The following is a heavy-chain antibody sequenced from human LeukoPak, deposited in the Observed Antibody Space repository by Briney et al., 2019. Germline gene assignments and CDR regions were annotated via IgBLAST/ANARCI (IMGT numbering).Heavy chain of an antibody. CDR2: VSGSGGST. J-gene: IGHJ4*02. D-gene: IGHD5-18*01. CDR1: GFTFSSYA. V-gene: IGHV3-23*01. CDR3: VKAPPGYSYDQ. Sequence: GGSLRLSCAASGFTFSSYAMSWVRQAPGRGLEWVSAVSGSGGSTYYADSVKGRFTISRDNSKNTLYLQMNSLRAEDTAVYYCVKAPPGYSYDQWGQGTLVTVSS.